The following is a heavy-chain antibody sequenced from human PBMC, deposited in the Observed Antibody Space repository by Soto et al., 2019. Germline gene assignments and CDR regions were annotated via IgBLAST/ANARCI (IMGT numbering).Heavy chain of an antibody. D-gene: IGHD1-1*01. J-gene: IGHJ5*02. CDR1: GFTFSSYD. V-gene: IGHV3-13*01. CDR2: IGTAGDT. CDR3: ARGAQGDDEENWFDP. Sequence: GGSLRLSCAASGFTFSSYDMHWVRQATGKGLEWVSAIGTAGDTYYPGSVKGRFTISRENAKNSLYLQMNSLRAEDTAVYYCARGAQGDDEENWFDPWGQGTLVTVSS.